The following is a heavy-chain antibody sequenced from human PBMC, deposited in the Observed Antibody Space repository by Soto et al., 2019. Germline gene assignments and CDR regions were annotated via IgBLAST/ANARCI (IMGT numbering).Heavy chain of an antibody. CDR3: ARQIYDSDTGPNFQYYFDS. V-gene: IGHV5-10-1*01. CDR2: IDPSDSQT. CDR1: GYSFACYW. J-gene: IGHJ4*02. Sequence: GESLKISCKGSGYSFACYWITWVRQKPGKGLEWMGRIDPSDSQTYYSPSFRGHVTISVTKSITTVFLQWSSLRASDTAMYYCARQIYDSDTGPNFQYYFDSWGQGTPVTVSS. D-gene: IGHD3-22*01.